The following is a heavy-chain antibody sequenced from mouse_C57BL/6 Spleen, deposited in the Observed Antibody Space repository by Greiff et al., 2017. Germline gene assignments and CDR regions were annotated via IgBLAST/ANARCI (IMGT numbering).Heavy chain of an antibody. CDR2: ISSGGSYT. CDR1: GFTFSSYG. D-gene: IGHD1-1*01. V-gene: IGHV5-6*01. J-gene: IGHJ1*03. CDR3: ARLYGSSPRYFDV. Sequence: DVHLVESGGDLAKPGGSLKLSCAASGFTFSSYGMSWVRQTPDKRLEWVATISSGGSYTYYPDSVKGRFTISRDNAKNTLYLQMSSLKSEDTAMYYCARLYGSSPRYFDVWGTGTTVTVSS.